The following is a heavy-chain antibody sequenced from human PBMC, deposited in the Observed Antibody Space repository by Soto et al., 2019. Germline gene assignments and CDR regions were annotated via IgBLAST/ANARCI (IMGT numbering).Heavy chain of an antibody. Sequence: ASVKVSCKASGGTFSSYAISWVRQAPGQGLEWMGGIIPIFGTANYAQKFQGRVTITADESTSTAYMELSSLRSEDTAVYYCARVQDTAMVTSHYYYGMDVWGQGTTVTVS. D-gene: IGHD5-18*01. J-gene: IGHJ6*02. V-gene: IGHV1-69*13. CDR3: ARVQDTAMVTSHYYYGMDV. CDR2: IIPIFGTA. CDR1: GGTFSSYA.